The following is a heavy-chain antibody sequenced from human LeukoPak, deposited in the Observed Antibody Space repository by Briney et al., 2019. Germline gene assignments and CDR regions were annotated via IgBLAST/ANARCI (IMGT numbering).Heavy chain of an antibody. CDR3: AKLYSSGSYSYFDY. CDR2: ISGSGGST. Sequence: GGSLRLSCTASGFTFSSYAMSWVRQAPGKGLEWVSAISGSGGSTYYADSVKGRFTISRDNSKNTLYLQMNSLRAEDTAVYYCAKLYSSGSYSYFDYWGQGTLVTVSS. CDR1: GFTFSSYA. V-gene: IGHV3-23*01. J-gene: IGHJ4*02. D-gene: IGHD1-26*01.